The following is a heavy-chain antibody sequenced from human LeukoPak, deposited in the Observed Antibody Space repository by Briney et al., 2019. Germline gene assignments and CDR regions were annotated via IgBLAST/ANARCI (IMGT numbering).Heavy chain of an antibody. Sequence: SETLSLTCAVYGGSFSGYYWSWIRQPPGKGLEWIGEVHRSESSNYNPSLKSRVTISIDTSKNQFSLKLNSVTAADSAVYYCARVGLGGEKGGFDIWGQGTMVTVSS. CDR2: VHRSESS. CDR3: ARVGLGGEKGGFDI. V-gene: IGHV4-34*01. CDR1: GGSFSGYY. J-gene: IGHJ3*02. D-gene: IGHD3/OR15-3a*01.